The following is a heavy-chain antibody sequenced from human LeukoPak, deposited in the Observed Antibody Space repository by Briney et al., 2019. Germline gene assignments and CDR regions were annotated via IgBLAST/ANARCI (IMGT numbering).Heavy chain of an antibody. CDR3: AKDIVVVPAAIQDFFDY. D-gene: IGHD2-2*01. J-gene: IGHJ4*02. Sequence: PGGSLRLSWAASGFTFSGYARGWVRQAPGKGLEGASAISGGGGSTYYADSVKGRFTISRDNSKNTLYLQMNSLRAEDTAVYYCAKDIVVVPAAIQDFFDYWGQGTLVTVSS. CDR2: ISGGGGST. V-gene: IGHV3-23*01. CDR1: GFTFSGYA.